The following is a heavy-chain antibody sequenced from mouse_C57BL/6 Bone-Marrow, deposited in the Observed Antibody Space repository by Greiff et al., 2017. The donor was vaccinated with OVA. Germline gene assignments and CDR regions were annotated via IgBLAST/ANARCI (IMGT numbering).Heavy chain of an antibody. J-gene: IGHJ2*01. Sequence: EVKLEESGGGLVKPGGSLKLSCAASGFTFSSYAMSWVRQTPEKRLEWVATISDGGSYTYYPDNVKGRFTISRDNAKNNLYLQMSHLKSEDTAMYYCARERAYYSKDYWGQGTTLTVSS. CDR1: GFTFSSYA. V-gene: IGHV5-4*01. CDR3: ARERAYYSKDY. CDR2: ISDGGSYT. D-gene: IGHD2-5*01.